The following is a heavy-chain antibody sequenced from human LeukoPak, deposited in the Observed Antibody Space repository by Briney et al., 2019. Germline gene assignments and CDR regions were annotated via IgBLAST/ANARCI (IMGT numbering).Heavy chain of an antibody. J-gene: IGHJ5*02. CDR1: GYTFTGYY. V-gene: IGHV1-2*02. D-gene: IGHD2-15*01. Sequence: GASVKVSCKASGYTFTGYYMHWVRQAPGQGLEWMGWINPNSGGTNYAQKFQGRVTMTRDTSISTAYMELSRLRSDDTAVYCCARGREVVVVAATVVPSRIDPWGQGTLVTVSS. CDR2: INPNSGGT. CDR3: ARGREVVVVAATVVPSRIDP.